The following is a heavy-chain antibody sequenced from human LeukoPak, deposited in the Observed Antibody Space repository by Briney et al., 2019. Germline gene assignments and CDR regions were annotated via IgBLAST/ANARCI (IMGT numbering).Heavy chain of an antibody. CDR3: ARTTEDCSSTSCYQYWFDP. V-gene: IGHV4-59*01. J-gene: IGHJ5*02. D-gene: IGHD2-2*01. Sequence: SETLSLTCTVSGGPISSYYWSWIRQPPGKGLEWIGYIYYSGSTNYNPSLKSRVTISVDTSKNQFSLKLSSVTAADTAVYYCARTTEDCSSTSCYQYWFDPWGQGTLVTVSS. CDR1: GGPISSYY. CDR2: IYYSGST.